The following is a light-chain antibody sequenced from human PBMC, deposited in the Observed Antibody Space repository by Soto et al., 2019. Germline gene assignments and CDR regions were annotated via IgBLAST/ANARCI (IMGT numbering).Light chain of an antibody. J-gene: IGKJ5*01. CDR1: QGIAGS. CDR2: AES. Sequence: DIQLTQSPSFLSASVGDRVTITCRASQGIAGSLAWYQQKPGKPPKLLIYAESTLQSGVPPRFSGSGSGTDFTLTISSLQPEDFATYYCEQAGSFPITFGQGTRLEIK. CDR3: EQAGSFPIT. V-gene: IGKV1-9*01.